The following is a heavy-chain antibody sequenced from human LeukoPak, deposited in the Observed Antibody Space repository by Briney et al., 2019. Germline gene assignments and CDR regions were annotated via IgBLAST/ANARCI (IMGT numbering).Heavy chain of an antibody. D-gene: IGHD2-2*01. CDR2: IHYSETT. CDR1: GGSISSSSNY. V-gene: IGHV4-39*01. Sequence: SETLSLTCTVSGGSISSSSNYWGWIRQPPGKGLEWIGSIHYSETTYDNPALKSRVIISVDTSKNEFSLKLTSVTAADTAVYYCARQSPYCSSTSCYDRDYYYYYMDVWGKGTTVTASS. CDR3: ARQSPYCSSTSCYDRDYYYYYMDV. J-gene: IGHJ6*03.